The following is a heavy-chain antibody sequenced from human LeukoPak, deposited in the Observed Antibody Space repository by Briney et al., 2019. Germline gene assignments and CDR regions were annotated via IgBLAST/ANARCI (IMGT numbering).Heavy chain of an antibody. Sequence: GGSLRLSCAASGFTFSSYTMNWVRQAPGKGLEWVPYISSSSSTIYYADSVKGRFTISRDKAKNSLYLQMNSLRAEDTAVYYCARDPCNSVSCFFDYWGQGTPVTVSS. V-gene: IGHV3-48*01. CDR2: ISSSSSTI. D-gene: IGHD2-2*01. CDR1: GFTFSSYT. CDR3: ARDPCNSVSCFFDY. J-gene: IGHJ4*02.